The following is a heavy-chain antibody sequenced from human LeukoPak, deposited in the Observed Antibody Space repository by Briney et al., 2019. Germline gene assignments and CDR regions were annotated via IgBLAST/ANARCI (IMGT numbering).Heavy chain of an antibody. Sequence: GASVKVSCKASGGTFSSYAISWVRQAPGQGLEWMGRIIPILGIANYAQKFQGRVTITADKSTSTAYMELSSLRSEDTAVYYCARGDTTVTTYDAFDIWGQGTLVTVTS. CDR2: IIPILGIA. J-gene: IGHJ3*02. V-gene: IGHV1-69*04. D-gene: IGHD4-17*01. CDR1: GGTFSSYA. CDR3: ARGDTTVTTYDAFDI.